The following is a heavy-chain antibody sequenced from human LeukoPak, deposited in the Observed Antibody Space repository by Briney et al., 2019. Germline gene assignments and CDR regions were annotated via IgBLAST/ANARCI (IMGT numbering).Heavy chain of an antibody. D-gene: IGHD3-10*01. Sequence: QPGGSLRLSCAASGFTFSSYWMSWVRQAPGKGLEWVANIKQDGSEKYYVGSVKGRFTISRDNAKNSLYLQMNSLRAEDTAVYYCARDWRSYGSGSYYMAYWGQGTLVTVSS. CDR2: IKQDGSEK. V-gene: IGHV3-7*01. CDR3: ARDWRSYGSGSYYMAY. J-gene: IGHJ4*02. CDR1: GFTFSSYW.